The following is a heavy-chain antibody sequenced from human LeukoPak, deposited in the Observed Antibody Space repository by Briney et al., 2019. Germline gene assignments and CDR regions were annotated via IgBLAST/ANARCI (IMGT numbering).Heavy chain of an antibody. J-gene: IGHJ4*02. Sequence: QTGGSLRLSCAASGFTFSSYAMHWVRQAPGKGLEWVAVISYDGSNKYYADSVKGRFTISRDNSKNTLYLQMNSLRAEDTAVYYCARTDYDSHYFDYWGQGTLVTVSS. D-gene: IGHD3-22*01. CDR3: ARTDYDSHYFDY. V-gene: IGHV3-30*04. CDR1: GFTFSSYA. CDR2: ISYDGSNK.